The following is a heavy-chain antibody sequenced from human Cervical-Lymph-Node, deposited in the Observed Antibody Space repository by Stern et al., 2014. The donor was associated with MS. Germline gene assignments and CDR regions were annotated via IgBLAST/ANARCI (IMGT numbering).Heavy chain of an antibody. CDR1: GFTFSDYY. D-gene: IGHD6-13*01. CDR3: ARDSSSSWYRGAPRWFDP. CDR2: ISSISRPI. Sequence: VQLVESGGGLVKPGGSLRLSCAASGFTFSDYYMSWIRQAPGKGLEWGSYISSISRPIYYADSVKGRFTISRENAKNSLYLQMNSLRAEDTAVYYCARDSSSSWYRGAPRWFDPWGQGTLVTVSS. J-gene: IGHJ5*02. V-gene: IGHV3-11*01.